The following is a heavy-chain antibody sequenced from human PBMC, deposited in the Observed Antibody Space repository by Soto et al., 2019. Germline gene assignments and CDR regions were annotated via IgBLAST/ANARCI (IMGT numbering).Heavy chain of an antibody. CDR3: ARHAVGIRWLQSEAYFDY. J-gene: IGHJ4*02. CDR2: IYYSGST. V-gene: IGHV4-39*01. Sequence: SETLSLTCTVSGGSISSSSYYWGWIRQPPGKGLEWIGSIYYSGSTYYNQSLKSRVTISVDTSKNQFSLKLSSVTAADTAVYYCARHAVGIRWLQSEAYFDYWGQGTLVTVSS. CDR1: GGSISSSSYY. D-gene: IGHD5-12*01.